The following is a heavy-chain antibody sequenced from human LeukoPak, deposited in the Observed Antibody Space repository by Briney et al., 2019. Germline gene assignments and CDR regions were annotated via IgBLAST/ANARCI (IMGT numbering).Heavy chain of an antibody. CDR3: ARGRVSSSTWYSTYYYYFYMDV. V-gene: IGHV4-59*01. D-gene: IGHD1-1*01. J-gene: IGHJ6*03. CDR2: VDHTGST. Sequence: PSETLSLTCSVSDDSITMYYRTWIRQPPGKGLEWIGYVDHTGSTNFNPSLNGRVSISRDTTKNLFSLRLRSVTAADTAVYFCARGRVSSSTWYSTYYYYFYMDVWGKGTTVTVSS. CDR1: DDSITMYY.